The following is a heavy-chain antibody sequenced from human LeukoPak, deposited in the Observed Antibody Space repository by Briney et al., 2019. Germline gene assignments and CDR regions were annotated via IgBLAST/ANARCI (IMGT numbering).Heavy chain of an antibody. CDR3: AKDGSGYSSGWYKECWFDP. D-gene: IGHD6-19*01. J-gene: IGHJ5*02. Sequence: PGGSLRLSCAASGFTFSSYAMSWVRQAPGKGLEWVSAISGSGGSTYYADSVKGRFTISRDNSKNTLYLQMNSLRAEDTAVYYCAKDGSGYSSGWYKECWFDPWGQGTLVTVSS. CDR1: GFTFSSYA. V-gene: IGHV3-23*01. CDR2: ISGSGGST.